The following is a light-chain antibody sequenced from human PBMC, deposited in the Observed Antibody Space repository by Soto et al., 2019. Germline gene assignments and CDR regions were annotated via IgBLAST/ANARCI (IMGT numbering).Light chain of an antibody. Sequence: EIVLTQSPGTLSLSPGERATLSCRASQSVSSSYIAWYQQRPGQTPSLLIYGASTRATGIPDRFSGSGSGTDFTLTISRLEPEDFAVYYCQQYGSSPLTFGRGTKVDIK. V-gene: IGKV3-20*01. CDR1: QSVSSSY. J-gene: IGKJ4*01. CDR3: QQYGSSPLT. CDR2: GAS.